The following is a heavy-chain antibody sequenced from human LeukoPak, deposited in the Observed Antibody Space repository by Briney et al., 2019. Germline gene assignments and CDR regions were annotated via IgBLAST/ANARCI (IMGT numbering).Heavy chain of an antibody. CDR1: GGSISSGGYS. V-gene: IGHV4-30-2*01. CDR3: ARGVVPAPHMDV. Sequence: PSQTPSLTCAVSGGSISSGGYSWSWIRQPPGKGLEWIGYIYHSGSTYYNPSLKSRVTISVDRSKNQFSLKLSSVTAADTAVYYCARGVVPAPHMDVWGQGTTVTVSS. CDR2: IYHSGST. D-gene: IGHD2-2*01. J-gene: IGHJ6*02.